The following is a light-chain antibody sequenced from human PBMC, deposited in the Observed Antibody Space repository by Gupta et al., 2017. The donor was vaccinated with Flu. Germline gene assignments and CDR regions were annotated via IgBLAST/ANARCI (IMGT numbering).Light chain of an antibody. V-gene: IGKV1-33*01. J-gene: IGKJ1*01. CDR3: QQYDDLPT. CDR2: DAS. Sequence: SPSSLSASVGDRVTITCQASQDIKKYLNWYQQKAGEAPKLLIYDASKGEKGVPLRFSGRGSGTDFTFTISSLQAEDTATYYCQQYDDLPTFGQGTKVEIK. CDR1: QDIKKY.